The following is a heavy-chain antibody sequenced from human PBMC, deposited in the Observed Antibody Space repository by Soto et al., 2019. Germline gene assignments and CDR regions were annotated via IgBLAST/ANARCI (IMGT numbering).Heavy chain of an antibody. J-gene: IGHJ6*02. CDR3: ARDVGGMDV. Sequence: ASVKVSCKASGGTFSNYALSWVRQAPGQRLEWMGWINAGNGNTKYSQKFQGRVTITRDTSASTAYMELSSLRSEDTAVYYCARDVGGMDVWGQGTTVTVSS. CDR2: INAGNGNT. D-gene: IGHD2-15*01. CDR1: GGTFSNYA. V-gene: IGHV1-3*01.